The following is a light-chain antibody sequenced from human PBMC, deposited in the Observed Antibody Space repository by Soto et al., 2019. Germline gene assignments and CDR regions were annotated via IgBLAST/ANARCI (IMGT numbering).Light chain of an antibody. CDR3: QPYGSSGP. Sequence: HSPAAVSLNTGERATLSCRASQSVSSYLAWYQQKPGQAPRLLIYGASNRATGIPDRFSGSGSGTDFTLTISRLEPEDFAVYYCQPYGSSGPFGQGSIVAIK. CDR2: GAS. J-gene: IGKJ1*01. V-gene: IGKV3-20*01. CDR1: QSVSSY.